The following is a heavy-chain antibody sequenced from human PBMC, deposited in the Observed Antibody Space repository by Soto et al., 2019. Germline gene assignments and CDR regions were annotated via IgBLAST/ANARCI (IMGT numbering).Heavy chain of an antibody. J-gene: IGHJ4*02. CDR1: GFSFSSYA. D-gene: IGHD5-12*01. CDR2: ISARGGSS. Sequence: VQLLESGGGLVQPGGSLRLSCVAPGFSFSSYAMVWVRQAPGKGLEWVSVISARGGSSYFADTVKGRFTISRDNSKNLLSLEMNSLRAEDTAIYFCAKGSIEYSASVDNWGQGTLVLVSS. CDR3: AKGSIEYSASVDN. V-gene: IGHV3-23*01.